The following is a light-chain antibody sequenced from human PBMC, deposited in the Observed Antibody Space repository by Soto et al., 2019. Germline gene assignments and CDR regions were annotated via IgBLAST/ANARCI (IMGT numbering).Light chain of an antibody. V-gene: IGKV1-5*03. J-gene: IGKJ5*01. Sequence: IQMTQSPSTLSASVGDRVTIPFRASQSLSGWLAWYQQKPGKAPKLLIYKTSTLESGVPSRFSGSGSGTQFTLTITSLQPDDFATYYCLQYNSLYTFGQGTRLEIK. CDR2: KTS. CDR1: QSLSGW. CDR3: LQYNSLYT.